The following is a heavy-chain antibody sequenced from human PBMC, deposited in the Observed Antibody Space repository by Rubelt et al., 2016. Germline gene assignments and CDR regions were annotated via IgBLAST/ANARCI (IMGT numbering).Heavy chain of an antibody. V-gene: IGHV4-39*07. CDR2: IFYSGST. D-gene: IGHD3-16*01. CDR3: ARVYTGSDI. J-gene: IGHJ3*02. Sequence: QLQLQESGPGLVKPSETLSLTCTVSGGSISSSSYYWGWIRQPPGKGLEWIGSIFYSGSTSYNPSLKSRVTISVDTSKNQFSRKLSSMTAADTAVYYCARVYTGSDIWGQGTMVTVSS. CDR1: GGSISSSSYY.